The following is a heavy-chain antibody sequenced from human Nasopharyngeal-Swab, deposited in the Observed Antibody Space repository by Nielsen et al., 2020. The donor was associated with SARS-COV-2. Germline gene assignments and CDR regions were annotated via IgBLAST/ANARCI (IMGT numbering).Heavy chain of an antibody. CDR1: GFTFSDYY. CDR3: ARDDSSGYYGY. CDR2: ISGSGSTI. D-gene: IGHD3-22*01. V-gene: IGHV3-11*01. J-gene: IGHJ4*02. Sequence: GESLKISCAASGFTFSDYYMSWIRQAPGKGLEGVSYISGSGSTIYYADSVKGRFTMSRDNAKNSVYLQMNSLRAEDTAVYYCARDDSSGYYGYWGQGTLGTVSS.